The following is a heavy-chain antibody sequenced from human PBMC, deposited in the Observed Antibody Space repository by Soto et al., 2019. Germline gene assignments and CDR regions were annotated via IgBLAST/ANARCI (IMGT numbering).Heavy chain of an antibody. V-gene: IGHV3-72*01. CDR3: AMLGGWSGGSSGMDV. CDR1: GLIFSDYH. Sequence: EVQLVESGGGLVQPGGSLRLSCAASGLIFSDYHMDWVRQAPGKGLEGVGRIRRKANSYTTEYAASVKGRFTISRDASKNSPYLQMNSLKSEDTAVYYCAMLGGWSGGSSGMDVWGQGTTVTVSS. D-gene: IGHD6-19*01. CDR2: IRRKANSYTT. J-gene: IGHJ6*02.